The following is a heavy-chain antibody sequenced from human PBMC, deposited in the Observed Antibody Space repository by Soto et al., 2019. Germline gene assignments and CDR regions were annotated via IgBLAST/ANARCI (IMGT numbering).Heavy chain of an antibody. V-gene: IGHV4-59*01. CDR1: GGSISRYY. CDR2: LYNAGST. J-gene: IGHJ6*02. D-gene: IGHD2-21*02. CDR3: ARDLWGYCGTDCYPLDV. Sequence: PSETLSLTCTVSGGSISRYYWSWIRQPPGRGLEWIGYLYNAGSTIYNPSLKSRVTISVDMSQNQFSLNLNYVTAADTAVYYCARDLWGYCGTDCYPLDVWGQGTTVTVS.